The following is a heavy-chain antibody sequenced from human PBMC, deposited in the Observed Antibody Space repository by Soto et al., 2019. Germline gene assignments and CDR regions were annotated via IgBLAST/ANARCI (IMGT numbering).Heavy chain of an antibody. CDR1: GGTFSSYA. J-gene: IGHJ6*02. D-gene: IGHD3-10*01. CDR2: IIPIFGTA. V-gene: IGHV1-69*13. Sequence: SVKVSCKASGGTFSSYAISWVRQAPGQGLEWMGGIIPIFGTANYAQKFQGRVTITADESTSTAYMELSSLRSEDTAVYYCASGVTMVRGVKPYYYYGMDVWGQGTTVTVSS. CDR3: ASGVTMVRGVKPYYYYGMDV.